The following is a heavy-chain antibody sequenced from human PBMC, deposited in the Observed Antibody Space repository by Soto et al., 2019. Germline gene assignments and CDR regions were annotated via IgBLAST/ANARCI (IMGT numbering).Heavy chain of an antibody. J-gene: IGHJ4*02. Sequence: GASVEVSCKASGGTFSSYAISWVRQAPGQGLEWMGGIIPIFGTVNYAQKFQGRVTITADESTSTAYMELSSLRSEDTAVYYCASTKSRLPNSYFDYWGQGTLVTVSS. CDR3: ASTKSRLPNSYFDY. CDR1: GGTFSSYA. V-gene: IGHV1-69*13. CDR2: IIPIFGTV. D-gene: IGHD6-25*01.